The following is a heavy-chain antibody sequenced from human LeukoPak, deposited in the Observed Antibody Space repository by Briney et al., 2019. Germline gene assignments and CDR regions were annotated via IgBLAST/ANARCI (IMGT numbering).Heavy chain of an antibody. CDR1: GGSISSYY. V-gene: IGHV4-4*07. CDR3: ASSKRRYCSGGSCFDY. J-gene: IGHJ4*02. D-gene: IGHD2-15*01. Sequence: SETLSLTCTVSGGSISSYYWSWIRQPAGKGLEWIGRIYTSGSTNYNPSLKSRVTISVDTSKNQFSLKLSSVTAADTAVYYCASSKRRYCSGGSCFDYWGQGTLVTVSS. CDR2: IYTSGST.